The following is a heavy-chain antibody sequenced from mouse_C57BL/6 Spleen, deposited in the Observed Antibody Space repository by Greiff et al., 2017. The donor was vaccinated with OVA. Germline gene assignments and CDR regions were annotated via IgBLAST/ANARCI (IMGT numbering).Heavy chain of an antibody. D-gene: IGHD1-1*01. CDR1: GYTFTSYW. CDR3: ARRKITTVVGYCDD. J-gene: IGHJ2*01. Sequence: QVQLQQPGAELVMPGASVKLSCKASGYTFTSYWMHWVNQRPGQGLEWIGEINPYDSYTNYNQKFKGKSTLTVDKSSSTAYMQLSSLTSEDAAVYYCARRKITTVVGYCDDWGQGTTLTVSS. V-gene: IGHV1-69*01. CDR2: INPYDSYT.